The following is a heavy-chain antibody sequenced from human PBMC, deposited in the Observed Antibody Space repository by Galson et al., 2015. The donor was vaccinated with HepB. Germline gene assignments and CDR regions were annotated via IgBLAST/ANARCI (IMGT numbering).Heavy chain of an antibody. J-gene: IGHJ3*02. CDR2: IIPIFGTA. CDR1: GGTFSSYA. Sequence: SVKVSCKASGGTFSSYAISWVRQAPGQGLEWMGGIIPIFGTANYAQKFQGRVTITADESTSTAYMELSSLRSEDTAVYYCARGPNYYDSSAHHVRAGRAFDIWGQGTMVTVSS. CDR3: ARGPNYYDSSAHHVRAGRAFDI. V-gene: IGHV1-69*13. D-gene: IGHD3-22*01.